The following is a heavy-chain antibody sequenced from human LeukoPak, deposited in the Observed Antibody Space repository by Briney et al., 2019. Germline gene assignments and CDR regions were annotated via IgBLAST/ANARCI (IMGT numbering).Heavy chain of an antibody. CDR1: GFTFSDYW. V-gene: IGHV3-7*01. CDR3: ARDVTWKLDY. J-gene: IGHJ4*02. Sequence: GGSLRLSCTASGFTFSDYWMTWVRQAPGKGPEWVANINQNGGAIFYLDSVRGRFTISRDKPKNSLYLQMNDLRAEDTAIYYCARDVTWKLDYWGQGTLVTVSS. D-gene: IGHD1-1*01. CDR2: INQNGGAI.